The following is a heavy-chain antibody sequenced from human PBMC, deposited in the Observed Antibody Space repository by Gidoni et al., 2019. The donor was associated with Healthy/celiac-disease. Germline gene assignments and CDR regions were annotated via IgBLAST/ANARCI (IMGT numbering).Heavy chain of an antibody. CDR3: ARRFFGILTGPFDY. Sequence: QLQLQESGPGLVKPSETLSLTCTVSGGSISSSSYYWGWIRQPPGKGLEWIGSIYYSGSTYYTPSLKSRVTISVDTSKNQFSLKLSSVTAADTAVYYCARRFFGILTGPFDYWGQGTLVTVSS. CDR1: GGSISSSSYY. J-gene: IGHJ4*02. D-gene: IGHD3-9*01. V-gene: IGHV4-39*01. CDR2: IYYSGST.